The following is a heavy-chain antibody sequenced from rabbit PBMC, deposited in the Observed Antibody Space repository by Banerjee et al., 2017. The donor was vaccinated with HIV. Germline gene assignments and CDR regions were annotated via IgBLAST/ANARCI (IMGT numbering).Heavy chain of an antibody. CDR2: IDPVFGSI. D-gene: IGHD4-1*01. Sequence: QEQLVESGGGLVQPGGSLKLSCKASGFDFSSYGVSWVRQAPGKGLEWIGYIDPVFGSIHYASWVNGRFTISDHNAQNTLYLQLNSLTAADTATYFCARDLAGVIGWNFNLWGPGTLVTVS. V-gene: IGHV1S47*01. CDR3: ARDLAGVIGWNFNL. CDR1: GFDFSSYG. J-gene: IGHJ4*01.